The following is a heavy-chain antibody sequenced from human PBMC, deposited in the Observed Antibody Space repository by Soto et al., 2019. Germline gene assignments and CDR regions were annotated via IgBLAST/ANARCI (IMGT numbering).Heavy chain of an antibody. CDR1: GFTFGSYA. D-gene: IGHD3-3*01. CDR2: ISGGSDAT. CDR3: AKGRTYDFWGGQRYFDY. Sequence: VKLLESGGSLVQPGGSLSLSCVASGFTFGSYAMNWVRQAPGKGLEWISAISGGSDATFYADSVKGRFTISRDDSKNTLYLQLQSLRDDDTAVYYCAKGRTYDFWGGQRYFDYWGQGTLITVSS. V-gene: IGHV3-23*01. J-gene: IGHJ4*02.